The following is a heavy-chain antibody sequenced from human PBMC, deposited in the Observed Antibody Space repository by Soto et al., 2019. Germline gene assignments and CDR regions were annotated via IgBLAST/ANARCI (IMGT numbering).Heavy chain of an antibody. Sequence: ASVKVSCKASGGTFSSYAISWVRQAPGQGLEWMGGIIPIFGTANYAQKFQGRVTITADESTSTAYMELSSLRSEDTAVYYCARDLPDPDYGDYYYGMDVWGQGTTVTVSS. CDR3: ARDLPDPDYGDYYYGMDV. V-gene: IGHV1-69*13. D-gene: IGHD4-17*01. CDR1: GGTFSSYA. CDR2: IIPIFGTA. J-gene: IGHJ6*02.